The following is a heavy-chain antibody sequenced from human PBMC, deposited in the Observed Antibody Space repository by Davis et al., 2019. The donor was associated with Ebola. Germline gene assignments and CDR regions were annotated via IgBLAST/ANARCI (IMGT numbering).Heavy chain of an antibody. CDR1: GFTFSSYA. CDR2: ISWNSGSI. V-gene: IGHV3-9*01. D-gene: IGHD6-19*01. Sequence: PGGSLRLSCAASGFTFSSYAMSWVRHAPGKGLEWVSGISWNSGSIGYADSVKGRFTISRDNAKNSLDLQMNSLRADDTAVYYCARGDYSSGWYYPLNGMDVWGQGTTVTVSS. J-gene: IGHJ6*02. CDR3: ARGDYSSGWYYPLNGMDV.